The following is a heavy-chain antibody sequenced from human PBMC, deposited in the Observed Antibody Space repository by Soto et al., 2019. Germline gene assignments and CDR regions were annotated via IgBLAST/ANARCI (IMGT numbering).Heavy chain of an antibody. D-gene: IGHD2-8*02. CDR2: TSGHNDNT. V-gene: IGHV1-18*04. Sequence: QVHLVQPGTEVKEPGASVKVSCKASGYTFSRYGISWVRQAPGQGLEWMAWTSGHNDNTNYAEKFQGRVTLTTDTTTGTAYMDLRSLRSDDTAVYYCARDERDTCSGAGCFYFDYWGQGTLVTVSS. CDR1: GYTFSRYG. J-gene: IGHJ4*02. CDR3: ARDERDTCSGAGCFYFDY.